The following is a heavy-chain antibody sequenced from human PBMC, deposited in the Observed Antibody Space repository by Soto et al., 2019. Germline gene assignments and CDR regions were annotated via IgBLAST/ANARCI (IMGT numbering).Heavy chain of an antibody. J-gene: IGHJ4*02. CDR1: GLTFSSYA. CDR2: ISGSGGST. Sequence: PGGSMRLSCAASGLTFSSYAMSWVRQSPGKGLEWVSAISGSGGSTYYADSVKGRFTISRDNSKNTLYLQMNSLRAEDTAVYYCARDSYGSGSYYIHYWGQGPLVTVSS. V-gene: IGHV3-23*01. D-gene: IGHD3-10*01. CDR3: ARDSYGSGSYYIHY.